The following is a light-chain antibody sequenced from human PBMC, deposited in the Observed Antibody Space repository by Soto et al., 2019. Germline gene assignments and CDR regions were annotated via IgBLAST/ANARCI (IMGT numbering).Light chain of an antibody. CDR3: QQYNNGPLT. J-gene: IGKJ4*01. CDR2: GAS. CDR1: QSVSSN. Sequence: EIVMTQSPATLSASPGDRGTISCRASQSVSSNLAWYQQKPGQAPRLLIYGASTRASGIPSRFSGSGSGTDFTLTISSLQSEDFAVYFCQQYNNGPLTFGGGTKVEI. V-gene: IGKV3-15*01.